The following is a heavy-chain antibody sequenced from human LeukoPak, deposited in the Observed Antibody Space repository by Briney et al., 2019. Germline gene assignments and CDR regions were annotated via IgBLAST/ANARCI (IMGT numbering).Heavy chain of an antibody. CDR2: IYYSGST. V-gene: IGHV4-39*01. CDR1: GGSISSSNYY. CDR3: ARQRKGTVGATSLDY. D-gene: IGHD1-26*01. Sequence: KPSETLSLTCTVSGGSISSSNYYWGWIRQPPGKGLEWIGSIYYSGSTYYNPSLKSRVTISVDTSKNQFSLKLSSVTAADTAVYYCARQRKGTVGATSLDYWGQGTLVTVSS. J-gene: IGHJ4*02.